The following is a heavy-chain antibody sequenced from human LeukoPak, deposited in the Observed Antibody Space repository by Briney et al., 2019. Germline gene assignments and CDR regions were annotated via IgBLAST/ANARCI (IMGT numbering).Heavy chain of an antibody. V-gene: IGHV1-46*01. J-gene: IGHJ3*02. Sequence: ASVKVSCKASGGTFSSYAISWVRQAPGQGLEWMGIINPSGGSTTYAQKFQGRVTMTRDTSTSTVYMELSSLRSEDTAVYYCTRGRSSLYDAFDIWGQGTMVTVSS. CDR2: INPSGGST. CDR1: GGTFSSYA. D-gene: IGHD2-2*01. CDR3: TRGRSSLYDAFDI.